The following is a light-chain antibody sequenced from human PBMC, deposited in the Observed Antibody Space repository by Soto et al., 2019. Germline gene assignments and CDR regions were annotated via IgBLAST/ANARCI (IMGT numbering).Light chain of an antibody. V-gene: IGLV2-8*01. J-gene: IGLJ1*01. CDR3: CSYAGSSTFV. Sequence: QSVLSQPPSASGSPGQSVTISCMGTSSDVGDYAYVSWYQQHPGKAPKLIIYEVTKRPSGVPDRFSGSKSGNTASLTVSGLQAEDEADYYCCSYAGSSTFVFGTGTKVTVL. CDR1: SSDVGDYAY. CDR2: EVT.